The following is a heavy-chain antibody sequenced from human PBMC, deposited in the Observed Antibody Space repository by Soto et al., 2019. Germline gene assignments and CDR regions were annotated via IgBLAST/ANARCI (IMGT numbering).Heavy chain of an antibody. Sequence: ASVKVSCKASGYAFSSYAMHWVRQAPGQRLEWMGWINIGSGNTEYSQKFQDRITITRDTSASTVYMELSGLRSEDTAVYYCARDGGDCGYRLAYYYYIGMDVWG. CDR1: GYAFSSYA. D-gene: IGHD2-21*02. V-gene: IGHV1-3*04. CDR2: INIGSGNT. CDR3: ARDGGDCGYRLAYYYYIGMDV. J-gene: IGHJ6*02.